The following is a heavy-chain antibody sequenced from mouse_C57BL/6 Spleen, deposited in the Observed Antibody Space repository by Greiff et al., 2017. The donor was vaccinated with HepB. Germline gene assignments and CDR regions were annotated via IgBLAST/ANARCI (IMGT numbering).Heavy chain of an antibody. Sequence: DVKLVESGPGLAKPSQTLSLTCSVTGYSITSDYWNWIRKFPGNKLEYMGYISYSGSTYYNPSLKSRISITRDTSKNQYYLQLNSVTTEDTATYYCARSSYYSNPYWYFDVWGTGTTVTVSS. CDR2: ISYSGST. J-gene: IGHJ1*03. CDR3: ARSSYYSNPYWYFDV. V-gene: IGHV3-8*01. D-gene: IGHD2-5*01. CDR1: GYSITSDY.